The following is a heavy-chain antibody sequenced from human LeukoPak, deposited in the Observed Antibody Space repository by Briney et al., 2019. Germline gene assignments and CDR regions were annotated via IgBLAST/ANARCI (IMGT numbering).Heavy chain of an antibody. CDR3: ARVYDYVWGSLEGGAFDI. J-gene: IGHJ3*02. Sequence: GRSLRLSCAASGFTFSSYAMHWVRQAPGKGLEWVAVISYDGRNKYYADSVKGRFTISRDNSRNMLYLQMNSLRAEDTAVYYCARVYDYVWGSLEGGAFDIWGQGTMVTVSS. CDR2: ISYDGRNK. V-gene: IGHV3-30*04. D-gene: IGHD3-16*01. CDR1: GFTFSSYA.